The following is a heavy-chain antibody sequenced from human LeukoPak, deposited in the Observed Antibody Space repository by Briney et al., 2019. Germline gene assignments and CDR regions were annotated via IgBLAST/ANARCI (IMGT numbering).Heavy chain of an antibody. J-gene: IGHJ3*02. Sequence: SQTLSLTCTVSGGSISSGDYYWSWIRQPPGKGLEWIGYIYYSGSTYYNPSLKSRVTMSVDTSKSQFSLKLNSVTAADTAVYYCARILGYCSSNSCHDAFDIWGQGTMVTVSS. CDR2: IYYSGST. V-gene: IGHV4-30-4*08. D-gene: IGHD2-2*01. CDR3: ARILGYCSSNSCHDAFDI. CDR1: GGSISSGDYY.